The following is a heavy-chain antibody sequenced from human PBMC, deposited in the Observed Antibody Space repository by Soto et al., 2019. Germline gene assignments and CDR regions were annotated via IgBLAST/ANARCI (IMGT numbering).Heavy chain of an antibody. V-gene: IGHV3-7*01. CDR1: GFTFSSVW. J-gene: IGHJ6*02. Sequence: LRLSFATSGFTFSSVWMSWVRQAPGKGLEWVANIKPDGSEKYYVDSVKGRFTISRDNAKNSLDLLMNSLRADDTAMYYCARGRGLDVWGQGTTVTVSS. CDR2: IKPDGSEK. CDR3: ARGRGLDV.